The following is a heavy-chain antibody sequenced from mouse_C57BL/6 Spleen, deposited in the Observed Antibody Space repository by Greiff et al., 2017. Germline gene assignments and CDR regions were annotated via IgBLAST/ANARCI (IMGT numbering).Heavy chain of an antibody. CDR1: GYTFTDYE. Sequence: QVQLQQSGAELVRPGASVTLSCKASGYTFTDYEMHWVKQTPVHGLELIGAIDPETGGTAYNQTFKGKAILTADKSSSTAYMELRSLTSEDSAVCSGARGSMDDWGQGPSVTVSS. CDR2: IDPETGGT. CDR3: ARGSMDD. J-gene: IGHJ4*01. V-gene: IGHV1-15*01.